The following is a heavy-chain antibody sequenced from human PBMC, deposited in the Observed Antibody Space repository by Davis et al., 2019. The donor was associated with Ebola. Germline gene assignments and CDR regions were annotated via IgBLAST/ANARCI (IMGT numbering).Heavy chain of an antibody. CDR2: IYYSGGT. J-gene: IGHJ4*02. D-gene: IGHD1-26*01. CDR3: ARARGGSYYPSFDF. Sequence: PSETLSLTCTVPNDSIRSADHSWNWIRQPPGKGLEWIGHIYYSGGTFYSPSLKSRVTMSVDTSKNRFSLKLSSVTAADTAVYYCARARGGSYYPSFDFWGQGTLVTVSS. V-gene: IGHV4-30-4*01. CDR1: NDSIRSADHS.